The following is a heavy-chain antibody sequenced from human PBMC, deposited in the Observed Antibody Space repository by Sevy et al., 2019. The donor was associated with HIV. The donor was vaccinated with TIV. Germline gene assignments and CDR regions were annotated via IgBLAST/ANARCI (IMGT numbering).Heavy chain of an antibody. Sequence: GGSLRLSCAASGFTFSSYWMTWVRQAPGKGLEWVANIKQDMSEKYYADSVKGRFTISRANARNSLYLQMNSLRAEDTAVYYCARDWVVVVAANPYYYYGMDVWGQGTTVTVSS. D-gene: IGHD2-15*01. CDR2: IKQDMSEK. CDR1: GFTFSSYW. J-gene: IGHJ6*02. CDR3: ARDWVVVVAANPYYYYGMDV. V-gene: IGHV3-7*01.